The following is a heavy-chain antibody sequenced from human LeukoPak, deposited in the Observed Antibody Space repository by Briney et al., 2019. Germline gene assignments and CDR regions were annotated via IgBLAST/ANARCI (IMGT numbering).Heavy chain of an antibody. Sequence: GGSLRLSCVASGFTFNMYGMHWVRQAPGKGLEWVGIIRYDGNNKNNADSVKGRFTISRDNSKNTVYLQMNSLRPEDTAVYYCAKTFCSGGTCYPYDYYYMDVWGKGTAVTVSS. V-gene: IGHV3-30*02. CDR3: AKTFCSGGTCYPYDYYYMDV. D-gene: IGHD2-15*01. CDR1: GFTFNMYG. J-gene: IGHJ6*03. CDR2: IRYDGNNK.